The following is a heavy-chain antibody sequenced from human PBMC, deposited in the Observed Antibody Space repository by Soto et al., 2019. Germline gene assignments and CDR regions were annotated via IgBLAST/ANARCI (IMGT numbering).Heavy chain of an antibody. D-gene: IGHD3-22*01. V-gene: IGHV3-64D*06. CDR2: INKNGVIT. CDR3: VKGSSTDYYLGYYGVHV. CDR1: GFTFTNYP. Sequence: GGSLRLSCSASGFTFTNYPMHWVGQAPGKGPDHVSSINKNGVITYYADSVKGRFTISRDNSKNMLYLQMSNLSHKDTAVYYCVKGSSTDYYLGYYGVHVWGQGTSGTVSS. J-gene: IGHJ6*02.